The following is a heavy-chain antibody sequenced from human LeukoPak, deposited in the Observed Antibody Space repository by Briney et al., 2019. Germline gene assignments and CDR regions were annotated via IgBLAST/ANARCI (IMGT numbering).Heavy chain of an antibody. D-gene: IGHD6-13*01. Sequence: GASVKISCKASGYIFTKYGFAWVRQAPGQGLEWLGWINPKSGAADYAQQFRGRVTMTRDTSINTDYMEMKRVTSDDTAVYYCARGAEAETSPLDFWGQGTLVIVS. CDR2: INPKSGAA. J-gene: IGHJ4*02. CDR3: ARGAEAETSPLDF. CDR1: GYIFTKYG. V-gene: IGHV1-2*02.